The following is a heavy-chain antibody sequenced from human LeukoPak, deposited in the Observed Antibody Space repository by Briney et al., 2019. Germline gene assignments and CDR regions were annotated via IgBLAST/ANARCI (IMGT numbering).Heavy chain of an antibody. CDR1: GGSISSYY. CDR3: ARVKNWFDP. J-gene: IGHJ5*02. CDR2: IYYSGST. Sequence: SETLSLTCTVSGGSISSYYWSWIRQPPGKVLEWIGYIYYSGSTNYNPSLKSRVTISVDTSKNQFSLKLSSVTAADAAVYYCARVKNWFDPWGQGTLVTVSS. V-gene: IGHV4-59*01.